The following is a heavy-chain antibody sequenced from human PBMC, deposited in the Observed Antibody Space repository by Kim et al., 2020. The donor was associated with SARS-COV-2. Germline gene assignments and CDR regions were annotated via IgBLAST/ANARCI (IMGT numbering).Heavy chain of an antibody. D-gene: IGHD5-18*01. J-gene: IGHJ4*02. Sequence: GGSLRLSCAASGFTFSSYDMHWVRQATGKGLEWVSAIGTAGDTYYPGSVKGRFTISRENAKNSLYLQMNSLRAGDTAVYYCARGSVDTAMVGDYFDYWGQGTLVTVSS. CDR1: GFTFSSYD. CDR3: ARGSVDTAMVGDYFDY. CDR2: IGTAGDT. V-gene: IGHV3-13*04.